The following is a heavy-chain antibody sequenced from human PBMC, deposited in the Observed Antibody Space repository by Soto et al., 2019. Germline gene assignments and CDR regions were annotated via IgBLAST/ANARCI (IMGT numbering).Heavy chain of an antibody. CDR1: GGSFSGYY. J-gene: IGHJ2*01. V-gene: IGHV4-34*01. D-gene: IGHD4-17*01. Sequence: SETLSLTCAVYGGSFSGYYWSWIRQPPGKGLEWIGEINHSGSTNFNPSLKSRVSISVDTSKKQFSLKLSSVTAADTAAYYCAAHLKTTVTAYWSFDLWGRGTLVTVSS. CDR3: AAHLKTTVTAYWSFDL. CDR2: INHSGST.